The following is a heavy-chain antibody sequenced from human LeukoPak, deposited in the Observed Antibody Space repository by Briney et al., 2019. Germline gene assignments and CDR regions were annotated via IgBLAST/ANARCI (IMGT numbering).Heavy chain of an antibody. D-gene: IGHD3-22*01. J-gene: IGHJ5*02. CDR3: ARELVVISDDEAPNWFDP. Sequence: LGGSLRLSCAASGFTFSSYEMNWVRQAPGKGLEWVSYISSSGSTIYYADSVKGRFTISRDNAKNSLYLQMNSLRAEDTAVYYCARELVVISDDEAPNWFDPWGQGTLVTVSS. V-gene: IGHV3-48*03. CDR2: ISSSGSTI. CDR1: GFTFSSYE.